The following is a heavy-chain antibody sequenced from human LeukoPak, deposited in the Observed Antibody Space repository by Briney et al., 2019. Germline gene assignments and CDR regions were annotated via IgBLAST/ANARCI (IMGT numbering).Heavy chain of an antibody. CDR2: INPNSGGT. J-gene: IGHJ3*02. D-gene: IGHD6-19*01. CDR1: GYTFNGYY. CDR3: ARRGSVLAVAGTPQAFDI. Sequence: ASVKVSCKASGYTFNGYYMHWVRQAPGQGLEWMGWINPNSGGTNYAQKFQGRVTMTRDTSISTAYMELSWLRSDDTAVYYCARRGSVLAVAGTPQAFDIWGQGTMVAVSS. V-gene: IGHV1-2*02.